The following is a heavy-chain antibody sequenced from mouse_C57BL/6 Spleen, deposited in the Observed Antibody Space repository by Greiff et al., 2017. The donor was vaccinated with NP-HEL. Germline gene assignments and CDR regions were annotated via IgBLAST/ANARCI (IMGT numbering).Heavy chain of an antibody. V-gene: IGHV5-4*03. D-gene: IGHD1-1*02. CDR1: GFTFSSYA. CDR3: ARVPGRGDYFDY. CDR2: ISDGGSYT. Sequence: EVTLVESGGGLVKPGGSLKLSCAASGFTFSSYAMSWVRQTPEKRLEWVATISDGGSYTYSPDNVKGRFTISSNNAKNNLYLQMSHLKSKYTAMYYCARVPGRGDYFDYWGQGTTLTVSS. J-gene: IGHJ2*01.